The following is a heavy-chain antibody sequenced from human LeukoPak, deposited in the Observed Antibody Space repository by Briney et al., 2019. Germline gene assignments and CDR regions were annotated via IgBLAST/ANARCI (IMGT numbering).Heavy chain of an antibody. V-gene: IGHV3-33*01. CDR1: GFTFSSYG. Sequence: PGRSLRLSCAASGFTFSSYGMHWVRQAPGKGLEWVAVIWYDGSNKYYADSVKGRFTISRDNSKNTLYLQMNSLRAEDTAVYYCARGGAYYYDSSGYYSDAFDIWGQGTMVTVSS. CDR2: IWYDGSNK. J-gene: IGHJ3*02. CDR3: ARGGAYYYDSSGYYSDAFDI. D-gene: IGHD3-22*01.